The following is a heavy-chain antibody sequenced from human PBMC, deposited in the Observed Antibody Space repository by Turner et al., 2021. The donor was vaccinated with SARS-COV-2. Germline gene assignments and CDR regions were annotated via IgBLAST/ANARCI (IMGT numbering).Heavy chain of an antibody. Sequence: QVQLVESGGGGVQPWRSLRLSCAAAAFTFSSYAMHWVRQAPGKGLEGVAVTSYDGSNKYYADSVKGRFTISRDKSKNTLYLQMNSLRAEDTAVYYCAKQQGLYSNPMYYFDYWGQGTLVTVSS. CDR1: AFTFSSYA. CDR3: AKQQGLYSNPMYYFDY. D-gene: IGHD4-4*01. CDR2: TSYDGSNK. V-gene: IGHV3-30*18. J-gene: IGHJ4*02.